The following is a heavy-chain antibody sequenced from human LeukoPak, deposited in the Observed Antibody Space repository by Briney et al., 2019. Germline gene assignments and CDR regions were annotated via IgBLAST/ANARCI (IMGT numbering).Heavy chain of an antibody. CDR2: IYHSGST. V-gene: IGHV4-4*02. Sequence: SGTLSLTCAVSGGSISSSNWWSWVRQPPGKGLEWIGEIYHSGSTNYNPSLKGRVTTSLDTSKNQFSLKLSSVTAADTAVYYCARHDSWNNDNWFDPWGHGTLVTVSS. D-gene: IGHD1/OR15-1a*01. J-gene: IGHJ5*02. CDR3: ARHDSWNNDNWFDP. CDR1: GGSISSSNW.